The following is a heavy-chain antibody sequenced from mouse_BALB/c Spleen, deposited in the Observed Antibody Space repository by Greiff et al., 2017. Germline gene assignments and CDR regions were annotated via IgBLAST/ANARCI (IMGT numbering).Heavy chain of an antibody. D-gene: IGHD1-1*01. V-gene: IGHV5-6-5*01. Sequence: EVQVVESGGDLVKPGGSLKLSCAASGFTFSSYAMSWVRQTPEKRLEWVASISSGGSTYYPDSVKGRFTISRDNARNILYLQMSSLRSEDTAMYYCARGRDYGSPSWFAYWGQGTLVTVSA. CDR3: ARGRDYGSPSWFAY. J-gene: IGHJ3*01. CDR1: GFTFSSYA. CDR2: ISSGGST.